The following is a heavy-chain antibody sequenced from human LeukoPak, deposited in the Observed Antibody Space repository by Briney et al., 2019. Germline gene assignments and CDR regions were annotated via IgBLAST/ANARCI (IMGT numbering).Heavy chain of an antibody. CDR1: GYTFTSYY. V-gene: IGHV1-46*01. D-gene: IGHD1-26*01. CDR3: ASWVIEGNWFDP. Sequence: ASVKVSCKASGYTFTSYYMHWVRQAPGQGLEWMGIINPSGDSTSYAQKFQGRVTMTKDTSTSTVYMELSSLRSEDTAVYYCASWVIEGNWFDPWGQGTLVTVSS. CDR2: INPSGDST. J-gene: IGHJ5*02.